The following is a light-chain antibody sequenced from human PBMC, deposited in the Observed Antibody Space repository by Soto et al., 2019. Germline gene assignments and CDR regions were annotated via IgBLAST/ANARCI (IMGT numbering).Light chain of an antibody. CDR2: SNT. Sequence: QSVLTQPPSVSRAPGHRVTLSCTGSSPNIGAGYEVHWYQQIPGTAPKVLIYSNTHRPSGVPDRFSGSKSGTSASLAITDLQAEDEADYYCQSYDNSLSGFYVFGNGTKVTVL. CDR3: QSYDNSLSGFYV. V-gene: IGLV1-40*01. CDR1: SPNIGAGYE. J-gene: IGLJ1*01.